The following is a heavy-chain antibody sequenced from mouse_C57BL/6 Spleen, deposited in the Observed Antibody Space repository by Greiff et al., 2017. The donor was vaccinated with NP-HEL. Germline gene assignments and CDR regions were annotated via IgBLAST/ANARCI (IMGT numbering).Heavy chain of an antibody. Sequence: LQQPGAELVKPGASVKLSCKASGYTFTSYWMHWVKQRPGQGLEWIGMIHPNSGSTNYNEKFKSKATLTVDKSSSTAYMQLSSLTSEDSAVYYCARGGTAQATVYFDYWGQGTTLTVSS. V-gene: IGHV1-64*01. CDR3: ARGGTAQATVYFDY. CDR1: GYTFTSYW. D-gene: IGHD3-2*02. CDR2: IHPNSGST. J-gene: IGHJ2*01.